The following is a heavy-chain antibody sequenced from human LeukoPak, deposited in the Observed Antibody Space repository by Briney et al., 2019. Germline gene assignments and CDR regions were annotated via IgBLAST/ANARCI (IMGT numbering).Heavy chain of an antibody. CDR3: ARHEPKVDAFDI. J-gene: IGHJ3*02. Sequence: SETLSLTCTVSGGSISSYYWSWIRQPPGKGLEWIGYIYYSGSTNYNPSLKSRVTISVDTSKNQFSLKLSSVTAADTAVYYCARHEPKVDAFDIWGQGTMVTVSS. CDR1: GGSISSYY. V-gene: IGHV4-59*08. D-gene: IGHD1-14*01. CDR2: IYYSGST.